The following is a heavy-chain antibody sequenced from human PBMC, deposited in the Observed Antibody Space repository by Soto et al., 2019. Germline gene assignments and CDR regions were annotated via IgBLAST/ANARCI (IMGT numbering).Heavy chain of an antibody. J-gene: IGHJ4*02. CDR3: ASGSRVLSGTTYGY. CDR2: ISSSSSTI. CDR1: GFTFSSYS. V-gene: IGHV3-48*01. D-gene: IGHD1-20*01. Sequence: EVQLVESGGGLVQPGGSLRLSCAASGFTFSSYSMNWVRQAPGKGLEWVLYISSSSSTIFYADSVKGRFTISRDNDKNSLYLQMNSLRAEDTAVYYCASGSRVLSGTTYGYWGQGTLVTVSS.